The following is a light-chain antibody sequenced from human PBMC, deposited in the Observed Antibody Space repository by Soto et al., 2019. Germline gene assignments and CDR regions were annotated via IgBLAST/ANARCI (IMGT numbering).Light chain of an antibody. CDR1: QTVSSS. Sequence: DIVVPQSRGTRSLSRGERATLSCSSSQTVSSSLPWYHQKTGQAPRLLISGASTRATGIPDRFSGSGSETDFTLTISRLEPEDFALYYCQQYGSPPITFGQGTRLEIK. CDR3: QQYGSPPIT. CDR2: GAS. V-gene: IGKV3-20*01. J-gene: IGKJ5*01.